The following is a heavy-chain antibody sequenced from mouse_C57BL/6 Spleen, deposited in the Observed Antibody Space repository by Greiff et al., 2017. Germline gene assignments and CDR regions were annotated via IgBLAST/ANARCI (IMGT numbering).Heavy chain of an antibody. CDR2: INPNYGTT. Sequence: EVQLQQSGPELVKPGASVKISCKASGYSFTDYNMNWVKQSNGKSLEWIGVINPNYGTTSYNQKFKGKATLTVDESSSTAYMQLNSLTSEDSAVYCCARERGMGGNDVWFDYWGQGTLVTVSA. CDR1: GYSFTDYN. CDR3: ARERGMGGNDVWFDY. D-gene: IGHD2-2*01. V-gene: IGHV1-39*01. J-gene: IGHJ3*01.